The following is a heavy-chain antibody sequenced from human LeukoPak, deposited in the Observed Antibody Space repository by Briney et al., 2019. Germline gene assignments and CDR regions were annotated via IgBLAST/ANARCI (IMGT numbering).Heavy chain of an antibody. CDR2: IYYSVST. D-gene: IGHD6-13*01. Sequence: SETLSLTCTVSGGSISSSSYYWAWIRQPPGKGLEWIGSIYYSVSTYFNPSLKSRVTISVDTSKNQFSLKLSSVTAADTAVYYCARQSGESSSWPFDYWGQGTLVTVSS. CDR3: ARQSGESSSWPFDY. CDR1: GGSISSSSYY. V-gene: IGHV4-39*01. J-gene: IGHJ4*02.